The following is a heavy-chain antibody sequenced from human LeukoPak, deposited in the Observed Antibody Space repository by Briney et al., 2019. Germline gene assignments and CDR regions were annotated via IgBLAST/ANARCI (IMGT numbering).Heavy chain of an antibody. J-gene: IGHJ4*02. CDR1: GFTFSSYS. CDR2: ISSSSSYI. D-gene: IGHD3-22*01. V-gene: IGHV3-21*01. Sequence: GGSLRLSCAASGFTFSSYSMNWVRQAPGKGLEWVSSISSSSSYIYYADSVKGRFTISRDNAKNSLYLQMNSLRAEDTAVYYCASADEREDVLLRNAYDSSGYSLFRYWGQGTLVTVSS. CDR3: ASADEREDVLLRNAYDSSGYSLFRY.